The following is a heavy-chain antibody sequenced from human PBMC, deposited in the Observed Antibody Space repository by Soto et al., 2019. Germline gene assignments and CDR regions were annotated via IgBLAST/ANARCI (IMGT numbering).Heavy chain of an antibody. J-gene: IGHJ6*02. CDR1: GFTVSSNY. Sequence: EVQLVESGGGLVQPGGSLRLSCAASGFTVSSNYMSWVRQAPGKGLEWVSVIYSGGSTYYADSVKGRFTISRDNSKNTLYLKMNSLRAEDTAVYYCARDKGCISTSCYEGMDVWGQGTTVTVSS. CDR2: IYSGGST. V-gene: IGHV3-66*01. CDR3: ARDKGCISTSCYEGMDV. D-gene: IGHD2-2*01.